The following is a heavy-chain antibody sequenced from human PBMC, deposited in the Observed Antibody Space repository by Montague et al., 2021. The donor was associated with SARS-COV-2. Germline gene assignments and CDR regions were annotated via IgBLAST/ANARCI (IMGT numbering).Heavy chain of an antibody. CDR2: IFYSGST. D-gene: IGHD3-22*01. CDR1: GGSITGSRYY. CDR3: ARPGRDRSAWNPWDWFDP. Sequence: SETLSLTCTVSGGSITGSRYYWAWVRRSPGKGLEWLGSIFYSGSTYDNPSLKSRVTMSLDKSKNQFSLNLTSVTAGDTAVYYCARPGRDRSAWNPWDWFDPSGQGIPVTVSS. V-gene: IGHV4-39*07. J-gene: IGHJ5*02.